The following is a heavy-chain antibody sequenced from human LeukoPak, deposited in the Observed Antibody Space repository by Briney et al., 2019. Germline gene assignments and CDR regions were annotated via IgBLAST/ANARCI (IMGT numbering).Heavy chain of an antibody. Sequence: GGSVRLSCAASGFTFSSYWMSCVRQAAGKGLECVANIKQDGSEKYYVDSVKGRFTIARDNAKNSLSLQMNSLRAEDTAVYYCATPRDRYNASYFDYWGQGTLVTVSS. CDR1: GFTFSSYW. D-gene: IGHD5-24*01. V-gene: IGHV3-7*01. CDR3: ATPRDRYNASYFDY. CDR2: IKQDGSEK. J-gene: IGHJ4*02.